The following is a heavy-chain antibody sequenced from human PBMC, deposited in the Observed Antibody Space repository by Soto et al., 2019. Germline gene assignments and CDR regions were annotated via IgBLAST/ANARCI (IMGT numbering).Heavy chain of an antibody. CDR2: IYPGDSAA. CDR1: GYIFTTYW. V-gene: IGHV5-51*01. J-gene: IGHJ4*02. D-gene: IGHD1-26*01. CDR3: ARLAIVGALAAPFDS. Sequence: PGESLKISCKGSGYIFTTYWIGWVRQMPGKGLEWLGIIYPGDSAARYSPSFQGLVTISADKSISTAYLQWSSLKASDTAIYYCARLAIVGALAAPFDSWGQGTLVTVSS.